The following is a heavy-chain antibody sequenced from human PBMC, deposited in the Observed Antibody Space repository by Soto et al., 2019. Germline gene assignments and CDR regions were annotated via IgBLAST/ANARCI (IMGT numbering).Heavy chain of an antibody. V-gene: IGHV3-30*03. J-gene: IGHJ4*02. CDR2: ISYDGSNK. CDR1: GFTFSSYG. CDR3: ARVFKGIAARRGPCAHDY. Sequence: QVQLVESGGGVVQPGRSLRLSCAASGFTFSSYGMHWVRQAPGKGLEWVAVISYDGSNKYYADSVKGRFTISRDNSKNTLYLQMNCLRAEDTAVYYCARVFKGIAARRGPCAHDYWGQGTLVTVSS. D-gene: IGHD6-6*01.